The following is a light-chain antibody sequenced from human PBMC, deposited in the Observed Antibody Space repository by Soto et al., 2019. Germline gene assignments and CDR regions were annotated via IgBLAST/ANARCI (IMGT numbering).Light chain of an antibody. CDR1: QSISSW. Sequence: DIQMTQSTSTLSASVGDRVTITCRASQSISSWLAWYQQKPGKAPKLLIYDASSLESGVPSSFSGSGSGTEFTLTISSLQPDDFATYYCQQYNSYPYTFGQGTKLEIK. J-gene: IGKJ2*01. CDR3: QQYNSYPYT. CDR2: DAS. V-gene: IGKV1-5*01.